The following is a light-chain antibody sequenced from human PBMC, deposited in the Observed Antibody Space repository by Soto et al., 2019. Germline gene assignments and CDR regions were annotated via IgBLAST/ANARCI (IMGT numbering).Light chain of an antibody. CDR3: SSYTISSTYV. Sequence: QSALTQPASVSGSPGQSITISCTGTSSDVGGYNYVSWYQLHPGKAPKLMIYEVSDRPSGVSNRFSGSKSGNTASLTISGLQAEDEADYYCSSYTISSTYVFGTGTKSPS. V-gene: IGLV2-14*01. CDR1: SSDVGGYNY. CDR2: EVS. J-gene: IGLJ1*01.